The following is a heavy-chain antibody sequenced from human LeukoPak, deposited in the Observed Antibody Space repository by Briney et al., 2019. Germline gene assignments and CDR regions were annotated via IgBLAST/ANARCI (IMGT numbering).Heavy chain of an antibody. J-gene: IGHJ4*02. CDR2: ISSNGGST. D-gene: IGHD6-13*01. CDR1: GFTFSSYP. Sequence: PGGSLRLSCAASGFTFSSYPMHWVRQAPGKGLEYVSAISSNGGSTYYANSVKGRFTISRDNSKNTLYLQMGSLRAEDMAVYYCARVGFGAAAGPFTYFDYWGQGTLVTVSS. V-gene: IGHV3-64*01. CDR3: ARVGFGAAAGPFTYFDY.